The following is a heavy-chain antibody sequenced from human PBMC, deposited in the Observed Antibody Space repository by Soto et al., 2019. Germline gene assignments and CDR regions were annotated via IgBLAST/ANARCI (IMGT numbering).Heavy chain of an antibody. CDR3: ATSGQLWLRTDY. CDR1: GYTFVNYW. CDR2: IYPGDSDT. D-gene: IGHD5-18*01. J-gene: IGHJ4*02. V-gene: IGHV5-51*01. Sequence: GESLKISCKGSGYTFVNYWIAWVRQMPGQGLEWMGSIYPGDSDTTYSPSFQGQVTISVDRSITTAYLQWGSLKASDTAMYYCATSGQLWLRTDYWGQGTLVTASS.